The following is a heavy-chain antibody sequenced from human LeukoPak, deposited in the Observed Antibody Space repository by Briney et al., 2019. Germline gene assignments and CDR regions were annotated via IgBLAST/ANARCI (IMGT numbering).Heavy chain of an antibody. CDR1: GFTFSSYW. Sequence: GGSLRLSCAASGFTFSSYWMSWVRQAPGKGLEWVANIKQDGSEKYYVDSVKGRFTISRDNAKNSLCLQMNSLRAEDTAVYYCARVMREWLFATDYWGQGTLVTVSS. CDR3: ARVMREWLFATDY. D-gene: IGHD3-3*01. V-gene: IGHV3-7*03. J-gene: IGHJ4*02. CDR2: IKQDGSEK.